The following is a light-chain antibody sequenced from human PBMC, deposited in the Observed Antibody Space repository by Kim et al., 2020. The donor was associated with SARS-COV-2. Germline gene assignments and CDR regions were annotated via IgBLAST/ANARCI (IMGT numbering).Light chain of an antibody. V-gene: IGKV1-39*01. CDR3: QQSYSTPLT. CDR1: QSISSY. CDR2: AAS. Sequence: DIQMTQSPSSLPASVGDRVTITCRASQSISSYLNWYQQKPGKAPKLLIYAASSLQSGVPSRFSGSGSGTDVTLTIISLQPEDFATYYCQQSYSTPLTFGGGTKVDIK. J-gene: IGKJ4*01.